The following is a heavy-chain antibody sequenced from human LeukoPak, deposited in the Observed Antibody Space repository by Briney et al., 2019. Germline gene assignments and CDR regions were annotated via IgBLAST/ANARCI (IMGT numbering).Heavy chain of an antibody. Sequence: SETLSLTCTVSDGSIKTDHWWTWVRQPPGKGLEWIGETWHSGSSTNYNPSLKSRVTISVDKPKSQFSLKLTSVTAADTAIYYCARGNEYTWWQWSQGTLVTVSS. CDR2: TWHSGSST. D-gene: IGHD2-15*01. J-gene: IGHJ4*02. CDR3: ARGNEYTWWQ. CDR1: DGSIKTDHW. V-gene: IGHV4-4*02.